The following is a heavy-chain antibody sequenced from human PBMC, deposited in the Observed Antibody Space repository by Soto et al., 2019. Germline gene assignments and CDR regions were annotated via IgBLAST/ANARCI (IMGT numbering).Heavy chain of an antibody. V-gene: IGHV5-51*01. CDR2: IYPGDSET. J-gene: IGHJ4*02. CDR3: ARHTGSAYFDY. D-gene: IGHD6-19*01. CDR1: GYSFTSYW. Sequence: GESLTISCKASGYSFTSYWIGWVRQMPGKGLEWMGIIYPGDSETRNSPSFQGQVSISADKSISTTYLQWSSLKASDTAIYYCARHTGSAYFDYWGQGTLVTVSS.